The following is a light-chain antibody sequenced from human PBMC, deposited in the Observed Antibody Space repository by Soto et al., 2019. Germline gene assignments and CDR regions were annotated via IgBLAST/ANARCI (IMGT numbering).Light chain of an antibody. CDR3: QQYGSSPRT. CDR2: GAS. J-gene: IGKJ1*01. V-gene: IGKV3-20*01. CDR1: QSVSSGY. Sequence: EIVLTQSPRTLSLSPGERATLSCRASQSVSSGYLAWYQQKPGQAPRLLIYGASRRATGIPDRFSGSGSGTDFTLTISRLEPEDFAVYYCQQYGSSPRTFGQGTKVEIK.